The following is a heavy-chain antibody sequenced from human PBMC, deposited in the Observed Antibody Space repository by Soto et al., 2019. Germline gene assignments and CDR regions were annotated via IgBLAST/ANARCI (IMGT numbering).Heavy chain of an antibody. V-gene: IGHV4-59*01. D-gene: IGHD5-18*01. CDR1: GGSISSYY. CDR3: ARVGKVDSVLPSRNAFDI. Sequence: KPSETLSLTCTVSGGSISSYYWSWIRQPPGKGLEWIGYIYYSGSTNYNPSLKSRVTISVDTSKNQFSLKLSSVTAADTAVYYCARVGKVDSVLPSRNAFDIWGQGTMVTV. J-gene: IGHJ3*02. CDR2: IYYSGST.